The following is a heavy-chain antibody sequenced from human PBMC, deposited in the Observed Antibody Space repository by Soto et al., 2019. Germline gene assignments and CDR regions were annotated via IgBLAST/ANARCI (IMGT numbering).Heavy chain of an antibody. D-gene: IGHD3-3*01. CDR3: AREVGDFWSCRRDYYYYMDV. Sequence: QVQLVQSGAEVKKPGASVKVSCKASGYTFTGYYMHWVRQAPGQGLEWMGWINPNSGGTNYAQKFKGWVTMTRDTSISTAYMELSRLRSDDTAVYYCAREVGDFWSCRRDYYYYMDVWGKGTTVTVSS. CDR1: GYTFTGYY. J-gene: IGHJ6*03. V-gene: IGHV1-2*04. CDR2: INPNSGGT.